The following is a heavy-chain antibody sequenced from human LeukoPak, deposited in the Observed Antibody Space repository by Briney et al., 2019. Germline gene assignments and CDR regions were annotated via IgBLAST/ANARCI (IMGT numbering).Heavy chain of an antibody. CDR1: GRTFSSFS. Sequence: SVKVSCKASGRTFSSFSISWVRQAPGQGLEWMGGIIPIFGTPNYAQKFQGRVTTTADKFTNTVYMELTSLRSEDTAVYYCARDRAPFAILLDVSCDYWGQGTLVTVSS. CDR3: ARDRAPFAILLDVSCDY. J-gene: IGHJ4*02. D-gene: IGHD3-3*01. V-gene: IGHV1-69*06. CDR2: IIPIFGTP.